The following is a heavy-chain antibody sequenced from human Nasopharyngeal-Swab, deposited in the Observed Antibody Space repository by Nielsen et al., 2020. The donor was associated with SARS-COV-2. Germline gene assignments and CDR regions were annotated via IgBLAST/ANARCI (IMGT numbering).Heavy chain of an antibody. V-gene: IGHV3-15*01. CDR2: IKSKTDGGTT. CDR1: GFTFSNAW. D-gene: IGHD2-2*01. Sequence: GGSLRLSCAASGFTFSNAWMSWVRQAPGKGLEWVGRIKSKTDGGTTDYAAPVKGRFTISRDDSKNTLYLQMNSLKTEDTAVYYCTTGSYCSSTSCYHYYYGMDVWGQGTTVTVSS. J-gene: IGHJ6*02. CDR3: TTGSYCSSTSCYHYYYGMDV.